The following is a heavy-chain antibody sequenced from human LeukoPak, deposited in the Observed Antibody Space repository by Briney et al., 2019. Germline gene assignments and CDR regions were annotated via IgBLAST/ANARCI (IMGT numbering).Heavy chain of an antibody. Sequence: ASVKVSCKASGYTFTSYYIHWVRQAPGQGLEWMGIINPSGAGTSYAQNFQGRITMTTDTSTSTIYMELSSLRSEDTAVYYCAREGSRREGFGYWGQGTLVTVSS. J-gene: IGHJ4*02. CDR1: GYTFTSYY. V-gene: IGHV1-46*01. CDR2: INPSGAGT. CDR3: AREGSRREGFGY.